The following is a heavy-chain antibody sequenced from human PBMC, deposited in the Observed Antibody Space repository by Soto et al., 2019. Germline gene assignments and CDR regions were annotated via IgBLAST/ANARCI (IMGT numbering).Heavy chain of an antibody. V-gene: IGHV1-18*01. CDR3: ARGGPTSADHYYGMDV. CDR1: AYTFTRYG. J-gene: IGHJ6*02. CDR2: INSSNGNA. Sequence: QVQLVQSGGEGKKPGASVKVSCEASAYTFTRYGVNWVRQAPGLGLEWMGWINSSNGNAEYAQNLQGRVTMTIDTSTSTAYMELRSLRSDDTAVYYCARGGPTSADHYYGMDVWGQGTTVTVSS. D-gene: IGHD3-10*01.